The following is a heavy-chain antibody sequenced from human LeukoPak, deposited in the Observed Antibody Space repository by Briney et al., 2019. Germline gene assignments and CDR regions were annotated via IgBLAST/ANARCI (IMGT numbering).Heavy chain of an antibody. CDR3: ARAPRGSQNSHYYMDV. V-gene: IGHV3-30*19. CDR1: GFTFSSYG. Sequence: GGSLRLACAASGFTFSSYGMHWVRQAPGKGLEWVALISYDGSKKYYADSVKGRFTISIDNSKHTLYLQMNSLRDEDTAVYYCARAPRGSQNSHYYMDVWGKGTTVTV. J-gene: IGHJ6*03. D-gene: IGHD4-23*01. CDR2: ISYDGSKK.